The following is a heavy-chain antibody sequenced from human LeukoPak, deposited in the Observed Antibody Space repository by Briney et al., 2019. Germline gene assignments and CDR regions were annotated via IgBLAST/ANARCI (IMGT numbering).Heavy chain of an antibody. CDR2: ISSSGGST. CDR1: GFTFSSYA. Sequence: PGGSLRLSCAASGFTFSSYAMHWVRQAPGKGLEYVSAISSSGGSTYYANSVKGRFTISRDNSKNTLYLQMGSLIADDMAVYYCARYYYDSSGYYYDYWGQGTLVTVSS. CDR3: ARYYYDSSGYYYDY. V-gene: IGHV3-64*01. J-gene: IGHJ4*02. D-gene: IGHD3-22*01.